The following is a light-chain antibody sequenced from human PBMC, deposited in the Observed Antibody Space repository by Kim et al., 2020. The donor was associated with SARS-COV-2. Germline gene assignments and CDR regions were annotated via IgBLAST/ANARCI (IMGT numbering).Light chain of an antibody. Sequence: ASVVDRVTITCLASQSIYSYLAWYQQKPGNVPKILIYKASTLESGVPSRFSGSESGTEFTLTISSLQPDDFATYYCQQFYTYPLTFGQGTRLEIK. CDR3: QQFYTYPLT. CDR2: KAS. J-gene: IGKJ5*01. V-gene: IGKV1-5*03. CDR1: QSIYSY.